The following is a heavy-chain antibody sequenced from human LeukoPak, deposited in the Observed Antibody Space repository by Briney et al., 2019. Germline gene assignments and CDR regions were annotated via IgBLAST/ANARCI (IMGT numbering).Heavy chain of an antibody. CDR3: ARTRPRGYDFWSGYYAYYFDY. D-gene: IGHD3-3*01. CDR2: INHSGST. V-gene: IGHV4-34*01. J-gene: IGHJ4*02. Sequence: SETLSLTCAVYGGSFSGYYWSWIRQPPGKGLEWIGEINHSGSTNYNPSLKSRVTISVDTSKNQFSLKLSSVTAADTAAYYCARTRPRGYDFWSGYYAYYFDYWGQGTLVTVSS. CDR1: GGSFSGYY.